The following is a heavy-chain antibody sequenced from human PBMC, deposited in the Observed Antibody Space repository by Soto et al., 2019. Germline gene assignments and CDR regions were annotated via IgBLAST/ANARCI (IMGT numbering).Heavy chain of an antibody. D-gene: IGHD1-1*01. CDR3: ATVGYNWNGRNAFDI. Sequence: ASVKVSCKVSGYTLTELSMHWVRQAPGKRLEWMGGFDPEDGETIYAQKFQGRVTMTEDTSTDTAYMELSSLRSEDTAVYYCATVGYNWNGRNAFDIWGQGTMVTVSS. V-gene: IGHV1-24*01. CDR2: FDPEDGET. CDR1: GYTLTELS. J-gene: IGHJ3*02.